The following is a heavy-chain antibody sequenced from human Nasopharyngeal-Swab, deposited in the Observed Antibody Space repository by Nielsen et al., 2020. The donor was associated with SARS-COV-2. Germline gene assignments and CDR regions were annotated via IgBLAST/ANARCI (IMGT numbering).Heavy chain of an antibody. J-gene: IGHJ4*02. D-gene: IGHD1-26*01. V-gene: IGHV4-59*01. CDR1: GGSISSYY. CDR3: ARASSGSYARPLEFDY. CDR2: IYYSGST. Sequence: SETLSLTCTVSGGSISSYYWSWIRQPPGKGLEWIGYIYYSGSTNYNPSLKSRVTISVDTSKNQFSLKLSSVTAADTAVYYCARASSGSYARPLEFDYWGQGTLVTVSS.